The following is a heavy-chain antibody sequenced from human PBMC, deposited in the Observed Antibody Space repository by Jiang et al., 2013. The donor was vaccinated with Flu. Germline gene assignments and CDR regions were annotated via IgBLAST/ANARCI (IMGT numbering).Heavy chain of an antibody. D-gene: IGHD3-10*01. J-gene: IGHJ4*02. CDR3: ARRYYYGSGSYSLDY. Sequence: LLKPSETLSLTCTVSGGSISSYYWSWIRQPPGKGLEWIGYIYYSGSTNYNPSLKSRVTISVDTSKNQFSLKLSSVTAADTAVYYCARRYYYGSGSYSLDYWGQGTLVTVSS. V-gene: IGHV4-59*08. CDR1: GGSISSYY. CDR2: IYYSGST.